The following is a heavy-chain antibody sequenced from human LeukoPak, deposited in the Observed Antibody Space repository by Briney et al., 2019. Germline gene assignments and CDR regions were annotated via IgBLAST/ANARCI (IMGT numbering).Heavy chain of an antibody. J-gene: IGHJ6*02. CDR1: GFSISNFW. CDR3: ARELGYCSGASCYFKYYGMDV. CDR2: IYSGGST. V-gene: IGHV3-53*01. D-gene: IGHD2-15*01. Sequence: GGSLRLSCAASGFSISNFWMHWVRQAPGKGLEWVSVIYSGGSTYYADSVKGRFTISRDNSKNTLYLQMNSLRAEDTAVYYCARELGYCSGASCYFKYYGMDVWGQGTTVTVFS.